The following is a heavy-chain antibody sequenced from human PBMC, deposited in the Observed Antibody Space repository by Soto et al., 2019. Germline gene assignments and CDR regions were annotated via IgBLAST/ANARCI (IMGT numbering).Heavy chain of an antibody. CDR1: GGPISSGGYS. Sequence: SGTLSLTCAVSGGPISSGGYSWSWIRQPPGKGLEWIGYIYHSGSTYYNPSLKSRVTISVDRSKNQFSLKLTSVTAADTAVYYCARVPSPWGQGTLVTVSS. J-gene: IGHJ5*02. CDR2: IYHSGST. CDR3: ARVPSP. V-gene: IGHV4-30-2*01.